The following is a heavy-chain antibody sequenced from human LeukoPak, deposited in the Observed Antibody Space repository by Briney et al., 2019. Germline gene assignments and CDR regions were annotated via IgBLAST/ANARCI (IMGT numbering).Heavy chain of an antibody. Sequence: SQTLSLTCAISGDSVSSNGVAWNWIRQSPSRGLEWLGRTYYRSKWFNDYAVSVNSRITISPDISKNQFSLQLNSVTPEDTAVYFCARGAWRSFDYWGQGTLSPSPQ. V-gene: IGHV6-1*01. CDR2: TYYRSKWFN. J-gene: IGHJ4*02. CDR1: GDSVSSNGVA. CDR3: ARGAWRSFDY.